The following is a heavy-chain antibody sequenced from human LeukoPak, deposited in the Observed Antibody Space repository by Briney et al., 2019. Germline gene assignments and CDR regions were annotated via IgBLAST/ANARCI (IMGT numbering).Heavy chain of an antibody. J-gene: IGHJ4*02. CDR3: AKDAQVY. Sequence: PGGSLRLSCAASGFTFSSYGMHWVRQAPGKGLEWVAVISYDGSNKYYADSVKGRFTISRDNSKNTLYLQMNSLRAEDTAVYYCAKDAQVYWGQGTLVTVSS. CDR1: GFTFSSYG. CDR2: ISYDGSNK. V-gene: IGHV3-30*18.